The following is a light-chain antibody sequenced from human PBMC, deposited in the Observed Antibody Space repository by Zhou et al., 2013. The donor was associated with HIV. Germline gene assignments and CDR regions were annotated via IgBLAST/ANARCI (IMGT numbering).Light chain of an antibody. CDR3: MQALQTPWT. CDR2: LGS. V-gene: IGKV2-28*01. Sequence: DIVMTQSPLSLPVTPGEPASISCRSSQSLLHSNGYNYFDWYLQKPGQSPQVLIYLGSNRASGVPDRFSGSGSGTDFTLKISRVEAEDVGVYYCMQALQTPWTFGQGTKVEIK. CDR1: QSLLHSNGYNY. J-gene: IGKJ1*01.